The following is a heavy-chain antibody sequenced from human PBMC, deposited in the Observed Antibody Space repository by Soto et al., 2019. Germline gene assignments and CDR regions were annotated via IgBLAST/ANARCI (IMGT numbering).Heavy chain of an antibody. CDR2: LAYDGTNS. CDR3: ARDHFDYSSPMWLEY. D-gene: IGHD4-4*01. Sequence: QVHLVESGGGVVQPGRSLRLSCAASGFSVSGYVMHWVRQAPGKGLEWVALLAYDGTNSNYAASVKGRFTVSRDNSKNTVFLQMNSLRPEDTAVYYCARDHFDYSSPMWLEYWGQGTLVTVSS. J-gene: IGHJ4*02. CDR1: GFSVSGYV. V-gene: IGHV3-30-3*01.